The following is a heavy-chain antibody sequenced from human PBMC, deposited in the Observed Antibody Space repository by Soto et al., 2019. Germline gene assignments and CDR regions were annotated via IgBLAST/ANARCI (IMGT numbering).Heavy chain of an antibody. V-gene: IGHV3-30*18. D-gene: IGHD1-1*01. CDR3: ANLDGYNLRTTLDY. CDR1: GCTLSSYG. Sequence: GSLRLSGAASGCTLSSYGMHWVRQATGKGLEWVAVISYDGSNKYYADSVKGRFTISRDNSKNTLYLQMNSLRAEDTAVYYCANLDGYNLRTTLDYWGQGTLVTVSS. CDR2: ISYDGSNK. J-gene: IGHJ4*02.